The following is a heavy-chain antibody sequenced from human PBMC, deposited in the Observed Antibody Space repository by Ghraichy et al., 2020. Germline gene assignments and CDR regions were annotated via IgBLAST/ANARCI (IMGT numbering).Heavy chain of an antibody. CDR1: GFPFSAYY. CDR3: ARDPRNKGFDP. J-gene: IGHJ5*02. D-gene: IGHD1/OR15-1a*01. Sequence: GGSLRLSCAASGFPFSAYYMTWVRQAPGKGLEWVSYISGPGTDIHYADSVKGRFTVSRDNAKNSLYLQMNSLRADDTAVYYCARDPRNKGFDPWGQGTLVTVSS. CDR2: ISGPGTDI. V-gene: IGHV3-11*01.